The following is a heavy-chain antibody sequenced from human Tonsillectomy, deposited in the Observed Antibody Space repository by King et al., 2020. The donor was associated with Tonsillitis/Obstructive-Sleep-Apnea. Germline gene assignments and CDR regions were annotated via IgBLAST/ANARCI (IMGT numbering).Heavy chain of an antibody. Sequence: VXLVESGGXLVXXGGSXXXSCAASGFTFSIYAMSWVRQAPGKGLEWVSAISGSGGSTYYADSVKGRFTISRDNSKDTLYLQMNSLRVEDTAVYYCANHGAGSYYRSWGQGTLVTVSS. CDR2: ISGSGGST. V-gene: IGHV3-23*04. J-gene: IGHJ5*02. D-gene: IGHD3-10*01. CDR3: ANHGAGSYYRS. CDR1: GFTFSIYA.